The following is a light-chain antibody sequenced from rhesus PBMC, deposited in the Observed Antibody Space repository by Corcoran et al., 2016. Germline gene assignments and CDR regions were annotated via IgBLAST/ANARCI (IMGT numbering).Light chain of an antibody. CDR2: YAS. CDR3: QQHNRYPVT. V-gene: IGKV1S16*01. CDR1: QGINNY. Sequence: DIQMTQSPSSLSASVGDTVTITCRASQGINNYLAWYQQRPQKAPKPLLYYASGFEIGGPSRFRGRGSGTVFSLTISSLQPEDFAGYYCQQHNRYPVTFGGGTKVEIK. J-gene: IGKJ4*01.